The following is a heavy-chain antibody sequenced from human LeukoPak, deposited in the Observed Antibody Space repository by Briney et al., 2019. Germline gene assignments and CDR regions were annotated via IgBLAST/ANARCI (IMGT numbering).Heavy chain of an antibody. CDR2: ISSTSTYI. CDR3: PRRPFPPTTITTSSYHMEV. V-gene: IGHV3-21*01. D-gene: IGHD4-11*01. J-gene: IGHJ6*03. Sequence: GGSLRLPCAASGFTFSSYSMNWVRQAPGKGLEWVSSISSTSTYIYYADSVKGRFTISRDNAKNSLYLQMNSLRAEDTAVYYFPRRPFPPTTITTSSYHMEVGGKGPTLTVS. CDR1: GFTFSSYS.